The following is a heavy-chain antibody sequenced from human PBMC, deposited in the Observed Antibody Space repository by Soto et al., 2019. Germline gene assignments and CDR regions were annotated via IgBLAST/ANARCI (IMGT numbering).Heavy chain of an antibody. V-gene: IGHV1-8*01. D-gene: IGHD2-15*01. Sequence: QVQLVQSGAEVKKPGASVKVSCKASGYTFTSYDINWVRQATGQGLEWMGWMNPNSGNTGYAQKFQGRVTMTRNTSISTAYMELSSLRSEDTAVYYCARRYCSGGSCYFRVPYYFEYWGQGTLVTVSS. J-gene: IGHJ4*02. CDR1: GYTFTSYD. CDR3: ARRYCSGGSCYFRVPYYFEY. CDR2: MNPNSGNT.